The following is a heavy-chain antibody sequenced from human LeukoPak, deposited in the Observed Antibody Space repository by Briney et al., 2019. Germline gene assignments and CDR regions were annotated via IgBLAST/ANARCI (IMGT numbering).Heavy chain of an antibody. CDR1: GITFSSFP. CDR3: AKGGDTANDAFDI. J-gene: IGHJ3*02. CDR2: ISGSGGST. D-gene: IGHD5-18*01. Sequence: GGYLRLCCAAAGITFSSFPMSWGRDDTVLCLVWFSAISGSGGSTYYADSVKGRFTISRDNSKNTLYLQMNSLRAEDTAVYYCAKGGDTANDAFDIWGRGTMVTVSS. V-gene: IGHV3-23*01.